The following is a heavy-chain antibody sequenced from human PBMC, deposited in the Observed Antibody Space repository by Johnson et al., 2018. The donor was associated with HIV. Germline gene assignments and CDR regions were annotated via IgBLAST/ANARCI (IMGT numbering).Heavy chain of an antibody. CDR2: IKSKADGETT. CDR1: GFTFSNAW. J-gene: IGHJ3*02. Sequence: MQLVESGGGLVQPGGSLRLSCVASGFTFSNAWMSWVRQAPGKGLEWVGRIKSKADGETTDYATPVKGRFTISRDDSKNPLYLQMNSLRAEDTAVYYCARDRGSSSGASYIFDIWGQGTMVTVSS. V-gene: IGHV3-15*01. CDR3: ARDRGSSSGASYIFDI. D-gene: IGHD6-6*01.